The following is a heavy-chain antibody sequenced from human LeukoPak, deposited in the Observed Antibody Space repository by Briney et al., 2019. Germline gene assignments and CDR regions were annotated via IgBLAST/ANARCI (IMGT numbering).Heavy chain of an antibody. CDR3: AHTYYDISSAYYFDF. CDR2: IFWDDDK. CDR1: GFSLSSTGMG. D-gene: IGHD3-22*01. V-gene: IGHV2-5*02. J-gene: IGHJ4*02. Sequence: SGPTLVKPTQTLTLTCTFSGFSLSSTGMGVAWIRQPPGKAPEWLALIFWDDDKRYRPSQETRLTIHKDTSKSQVVLTMTNMAPLDSATYYCAHTYYDISSAYYFDFWGQGTLVTVSS.